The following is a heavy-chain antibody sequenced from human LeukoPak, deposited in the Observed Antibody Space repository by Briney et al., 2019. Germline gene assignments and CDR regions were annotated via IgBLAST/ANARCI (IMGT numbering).Heavy chain of an antibody. Sequence: PSETLSLTCTVSGVSISSSYSYWGWIRQPPGMGLEWIGSIYYTGNTHYNASLKSQVSISIDTSKNQFSLKLSSVTAADTAVYYCARTYTGYYYYFMDVWGKGTTVTISS. CDR3: ARTYTGYYYYFMDV. J-gene: IGHJ6*03. CDR2: IYYTGNT. V-gene: IGHV4-39*01. CDR1: GVSISSSYSY. D-gene: IGHD2-2*02.